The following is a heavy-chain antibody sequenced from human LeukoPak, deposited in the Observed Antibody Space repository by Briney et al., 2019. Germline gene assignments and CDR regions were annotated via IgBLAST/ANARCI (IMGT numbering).Heavy chain of an antibody. CDR2: ISSSSSTI. D-gene: IGHD6-19*01. J-gene: IGHJ4*02. V-gene: IGHV3-48*04. CDR3: ARGSLPLIAVARGKRATSMDY. Sequence: PGGSLRLSCAASGFTFSSYGMHWVRQAPGKGLEWVSYISSSSSTIYYADSVKGRFTISRDNAKNSLYLQMNSLRAEDTAVYYCARGSLPLIAVARGKRATSMDYWGQGTLVTVSS. CDR1: GFTFSSYG.